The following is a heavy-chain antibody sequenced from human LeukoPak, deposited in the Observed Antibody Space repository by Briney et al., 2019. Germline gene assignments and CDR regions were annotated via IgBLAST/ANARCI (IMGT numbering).Heavy chain of an antibody. J-gene: IGHJ4*02. V-gene: IGHV4-4*07. D-gene: IGHD4-17*01. CDR2: IYTSGST. Sequence: SETLSLTCTVSGGSISSYYWSWLRQPAGKGLEWIGRIYTSGSTNYNPSLKSRVTMSVDTSKNQFSLKLSSVTAADTAVYYCARSLLYGDKNLIDYWGQGTLVTVSS. CDR3: ARSLLYGDKNLIDY. CDR1: GGSISSYY.